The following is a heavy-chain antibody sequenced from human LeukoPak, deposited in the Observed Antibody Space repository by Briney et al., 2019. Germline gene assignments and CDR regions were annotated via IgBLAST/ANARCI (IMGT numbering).Heavy chain of an antibody. CDR3: TPMPGIAVAGTGGEFDY. J-gene: IGHJ4*02. CDR1: GFTFSGYY. CDR2: ISNSGSTI. D-gene: IGHD6-19*01. V-gene: IGHV3-11*01. Sequence: GGSLRLSCAASGFTFSGYYMSWIRQAPGKGLEWVSYISNSGSTIYYADSVKGRFTISRDNAKKSLYLQMNSLRVDDTAVYYCTPMPGIAVAGTGGEFDYWGQGTLVTVSS.